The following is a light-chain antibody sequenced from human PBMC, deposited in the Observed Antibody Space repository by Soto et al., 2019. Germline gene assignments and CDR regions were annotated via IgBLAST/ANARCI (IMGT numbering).Light chain of an antibody. Sequence: EIVLTQSPGTLSLSPGERATLSCRASQSASSSYLAWYQQKPGQAPRLLIYGASSRATGIPDRSSGSGSGTDFTLTISRLEPEEFAVYYCQQYSSSPGTFGQGTKVEIK. CDR2: GAS. J-gene: IGKJ1*01. CDR1: QSASSSY. V-gene: IGKV3-20*01. CDR3: QQYSSSPGT.